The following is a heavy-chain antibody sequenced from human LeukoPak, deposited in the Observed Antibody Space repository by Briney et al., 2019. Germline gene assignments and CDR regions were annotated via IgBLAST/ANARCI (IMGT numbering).Heavy chain of an antibody. J-gene: IGHJ6*03. D-gene: IGHD3-10*01. V-gene: IGHV3-23*01. Sequence: RASETLSLTCAVYGGSFSGYYWSWVRQAPGKGLEWVSAISGSGDRTFYADSVKGRLTISRDNSKNTLYLQLNTVRAEDTALYYCARGGTNYYYMDVWGNGTTVTVSS. CDR1: GGSFSGYY. CDR3: ARGGTNYYYMDV. CDR2: ISGSGDRT.